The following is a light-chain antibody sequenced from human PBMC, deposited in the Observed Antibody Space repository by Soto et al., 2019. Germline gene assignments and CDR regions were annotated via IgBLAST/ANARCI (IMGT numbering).Light chain of an antibody. V-gene: IGKV3-20*01. CDR3: QQYGSSGT. CDR1: QSVSNNY. J-gene: IGKJ1*01. Sequence: EMVLTQSPGTRYLSPGERATLSCRASQSVSNNYLAWYQQKPGQAPRLLIYGASNSATGIPDRFSGSGSGTEFTLTISRLEPEDFAVYYCQQYGSSGTFGQGTKVEIK. CDR2: GAS.